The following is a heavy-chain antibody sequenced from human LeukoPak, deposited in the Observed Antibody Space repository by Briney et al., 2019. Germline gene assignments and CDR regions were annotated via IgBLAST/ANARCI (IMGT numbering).Heavy chain of an antibody. Sequence: GGSLRLSCAASGFTFTTYYMNWVRQAPGKGLEWVSFITGSSSYIYYTDSVKGRFTISRDNAKNSLFLQMNSLRDEDTALYYCARDGYSGSYYDYWGQGTLVTVSS. D-gene: IGHD1-26*01. V-gene: IGHV3-21*01. CDR1: GFTFTTYY. J-gene: IGHJ4*02. CDR3: ARDGYSGSYYDY. CDR2: ITGSSSYI.